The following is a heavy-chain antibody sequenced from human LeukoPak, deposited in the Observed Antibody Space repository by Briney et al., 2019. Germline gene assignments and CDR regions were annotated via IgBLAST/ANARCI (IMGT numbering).Heavy chain of an antibody. Sequence: SETLSLTCAVYGGSFSGYYWSWIRQPPGKGLEWIGEINHSGSTNYNPSLKSRVTISVGTSKNQFSLKLSSVTAADTAVYYCASPLQMATSNWFDPWGQGTLVTVSS. CDR3: ASPLQMATSNWFDP. V-gene: IGHV4-34*01. CDR1: GGSFSGYY. D-gene: IGHD5-24*01. J-gene: IGHJ5*02. CDR2: INHSGST.